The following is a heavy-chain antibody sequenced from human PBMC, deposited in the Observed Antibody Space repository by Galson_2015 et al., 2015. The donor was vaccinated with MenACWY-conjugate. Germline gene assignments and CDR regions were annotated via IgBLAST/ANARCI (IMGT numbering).Heavy chain of an antibody. Sequence: SLRLSCAASGFTFSSYAMHWVRQAPGKGLEWEAVISYDGSNKYYADSVKGRFTISRDNSKNTLYLQMNSLRAEDTAVYYCARELLRGWAIDYWGQGTLVTVSS. J-gene: IGHJ4*02. V-gene: IGHV3-30*04. CDR1: GFTFSSYA. CDR2: ISYDGSNK. CDR3: ARELLRGWAIDY. D-gene: IGHD1-26*01.